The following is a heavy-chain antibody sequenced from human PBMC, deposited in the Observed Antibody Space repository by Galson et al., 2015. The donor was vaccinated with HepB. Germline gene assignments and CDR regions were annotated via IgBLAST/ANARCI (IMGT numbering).Heavy chain of an antibody. V-gene: IGHV3-21*01. CDR2: ISSSSSYI. CDR3: ARRGEMATIGSYYYYYGMDV. J-gene: IGHJ6*02. Sequence: SLRLSCAASGFTFSSYSMNWVRQAPGKGLEWVSSISSSSSYIYYADSVKGRFTISRGNAKNSLYLQMNSLRAEDTAVYYCARRGEMATIGSYYYYYGMDVWGQGTTVTVSS. D-gene: IGHD5-24*01. CDR1: GFTFSSYS.